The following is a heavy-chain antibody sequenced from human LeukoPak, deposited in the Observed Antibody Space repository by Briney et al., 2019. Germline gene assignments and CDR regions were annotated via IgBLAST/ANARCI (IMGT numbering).Heavy chain of an antibody. CDR2: ISGSGGRT. CDR3: ANLGGTLVDY. J-gene: IGHJ4*02. V-gene: IGHV3-23*01. Sequence: PGGSLRLSCAASGFTLSRYWMSWVRQGPGTGLEWVSSISGSGGRTYYADSVKGRFTISRDNSKNTLDLQMNSLRTEDTAIYFCANLGGTLVDYWGQGTLVTVSS. D-gene: IGHD3-16*01. CDR1: GFTLSRYW.